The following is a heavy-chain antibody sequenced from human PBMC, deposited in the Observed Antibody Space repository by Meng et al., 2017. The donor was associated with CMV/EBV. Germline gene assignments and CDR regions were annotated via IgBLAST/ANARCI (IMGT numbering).Heavy chain of an antibody. Sequence: SVKVSCKASGGTFSSYGITWVRQAPGQGLEWVGGLIPIFRTANYAQKLQGRVTITSDESTSTAYMELSSLRSEDTAVYYCAAFRWANGVSFFWDYWGQGTLVTVSS. J-gene: IGHJ4*02. CDR2: LIPIFRTA. CDR1: GGTFSSYG. D-gene: IGHD2-8*01. CDR3: AAFRWANGVSFFWDY. V-gene: IGHV1-69*13.